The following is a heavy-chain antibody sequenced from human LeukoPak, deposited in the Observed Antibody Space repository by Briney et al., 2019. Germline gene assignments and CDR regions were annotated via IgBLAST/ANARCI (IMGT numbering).Heavy chain of an antibody. CDR1: GFTFDEYA. V-gene: IGHV3-9*01. CDR2: ISYSSGSI. CDR3: AKDRGGSSELGDAFDV. Sequence: GGSLRHSCAASGFTFDEYAMHWVRQAPGKGLEWVSGISYSSGSIGYVDSVKGRFTISRDNAKNSLYLQMNSLRVEDTALYYCAKDRGGSSELGDAFDVWGQGTMVRVSS. J-gene: IGHJ3*01. D-gene: IGHD1-26*01.